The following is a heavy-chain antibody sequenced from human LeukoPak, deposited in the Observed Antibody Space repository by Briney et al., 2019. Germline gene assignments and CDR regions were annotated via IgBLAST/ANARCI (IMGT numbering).Heavy chain of an antibody. CDR3: GRVGNYRKFDY. D-gene: IGHD4-11*01. Sequence: PGGSLRLSCAGSGFTFSNYALHWVRQAPGKGLEYVSAISSNGDATFYANSVKGRFTISRDNSKNTLYLQMGSLRAEDMAVYYCGRVGNYRKFDYWGQGTLVPVS. CDR2: ISSNGDAT. CDR1: GFTFSNYA. V-gene: IGHV3-64*01. J-gene: IGHJ4*02.